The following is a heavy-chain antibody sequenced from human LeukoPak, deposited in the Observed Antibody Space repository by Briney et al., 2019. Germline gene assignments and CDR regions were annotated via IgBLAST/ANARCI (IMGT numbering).Heavy chain of an antibody. D-gene: IGHD6-19*01. Sequence: ASVKVSCKASGYTFTSYDINWVRQATGQGLEWMGWMNPNSGNTGYAQKFQGRVTITRNTSISTAYMELSSLRSEDTAVYYCARGNSSGWLGYYYYYMDVWGKGTTVTVSS. CDR2: MNPNSGNT. V-gene: IGHV1-8*03. CDR3: ARGNSSGWLGYYYYYMDV. J-gene: IGHJ6*03. CDR1: GYTFTSYD.